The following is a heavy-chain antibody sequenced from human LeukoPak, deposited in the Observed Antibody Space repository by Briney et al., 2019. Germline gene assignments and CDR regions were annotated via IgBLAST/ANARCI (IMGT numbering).Heavy chain of an antibody. CDR2: ISGSGGST. D-gene: IGHD3-3*01. V-gene: IGHV3-23*01. Sequence: GFTXXXYAMSWVRQAPGKGLEWVSAISGSGGSTYYADSVKGRFTISRDNSKNTLYLQMNSLRAEDTAVYYCANYDFWSTNSLFDYWGQGTLVTVSS. J-gene: IGHJ4*02. CDR3: ANYDFWSTNSLFDY. CDR1: GFTXXXYA.